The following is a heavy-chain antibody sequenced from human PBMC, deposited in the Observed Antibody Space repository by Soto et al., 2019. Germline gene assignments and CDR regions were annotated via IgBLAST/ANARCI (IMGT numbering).Heavy chain of an antibody. V-gene: IGHV4-39*01. D-gene: IGHD6-19*01. J-gene: IGHJ4*02. CDR1: GGSISGSSYY. CDR3: ARHRSGWYVRGRSTYYFDY. CDR2: IYYSGST. Sequence: PSETLSLTCTVSGGSISGSSYYWGWIRQPPGKGLEWIGSIYYSGSTYYNPSLKSRVTISVDTSKNQFSLKLSSVTAADTAVYYCARHRSGWYVRGRSTYYFDYWGQGTLVTVSS.